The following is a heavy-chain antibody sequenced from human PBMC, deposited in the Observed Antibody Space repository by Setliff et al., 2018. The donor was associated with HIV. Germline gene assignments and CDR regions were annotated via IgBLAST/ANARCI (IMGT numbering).Heavy chain of an antibody. Sequence: SETLSLTCAVSGDSINTPHCWSWVRQSLEKGLEGIGEVCQRGGINYNPFLWSRASISMDKPRNYFSLEMASMTAADTAVYFCVRNYEWALGTWGQGLLVTVSS. V-gene: IGHV4-4*02. CDR2: VCQRGGI. CDR1: GDSINTPHC. J-gene: IGHJ5*02. CDR3: VRNYEWALGT. D-gene: IGHD3-3*01.